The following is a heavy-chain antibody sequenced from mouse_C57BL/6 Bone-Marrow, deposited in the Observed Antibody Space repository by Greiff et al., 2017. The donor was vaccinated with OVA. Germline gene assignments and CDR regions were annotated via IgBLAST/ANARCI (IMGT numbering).Heavy chain of an antibody. V-gene: IGHV1-7*01. CDR3: AREGY. Sequence: VQLQQSGAELAKPGASVKLSCKASGYTFTSYWMHWVKQRPGQGLEWIGYINPSSGYTKYNQKFKDKATLTADKSSITAYMQLSSLTYEDSAVYYCAREGYWGQGTTLTVSS. J-gene: IGHJ2*01. CDR1: GYTFTSYW. CDR2: INPSSGYT.